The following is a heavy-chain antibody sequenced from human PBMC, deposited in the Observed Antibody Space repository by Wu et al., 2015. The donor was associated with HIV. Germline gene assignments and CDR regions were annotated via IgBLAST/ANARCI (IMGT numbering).Heavy chain of an antibody. J-gene: IGHJ6*02. D-gene: IGHD5-24*01. CDR3: ARGEGRDTSMLINYYYYGMDV. CDR1: GYTISSYG. V-gene: IGHV1-18*01. CDR2: INTHNGNT. Sequence: QVQLVQSGAEVKKPGASVKVSCKASGYTISSYGINWVRQAPGQGLEWMGWINTHNGNTRYAWKLQGRVIMTTDTSTNTAYMELRSLRSDDTAVYYCARGEGRDTSMLINYYYYGMDVWGQGTTVTVSS.